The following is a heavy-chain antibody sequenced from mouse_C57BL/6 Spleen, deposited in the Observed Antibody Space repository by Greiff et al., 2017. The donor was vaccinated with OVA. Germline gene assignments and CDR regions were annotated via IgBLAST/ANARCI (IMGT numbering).Heavy chain of an antibody. V-gene: IGHV5-9*01. J-gene: IGHJ2*01. CDR3: ARGYDYDGFFFGC. Sequence: EVQRVESGGGLVKPGGSLKLSCAASGFTFSSYPMSWVRQTPEKRLEWVATISGGGGNTYYPDSVKGRFTISRANAKNTLYMQRSSLRSEDTALYYSARGYDYDGFFFGCWGQGTTLTGSS. CDR2: ISGGGGNT. CDR1: GFTFSSYP. D-gene: IGHD2-4*01.